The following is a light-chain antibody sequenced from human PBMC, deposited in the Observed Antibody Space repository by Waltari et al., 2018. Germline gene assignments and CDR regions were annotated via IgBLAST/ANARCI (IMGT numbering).Light chain of an antibody. Sequence: EIVLTQSPHTLSLSPGERATISCRASQSVGRSLAWYQQKPGQAPGLLIFGPSNRATGIPDRFSGSGSGTDFSLTISRLEPEDFAVYYCQHYVALPATFGQGTKVEIK. J-gene: IGKJ1*01. V-gene: IGKV3-20*01. CDR1: QSVGRS. CDR2: GPS. CDR3: QHYVALPAT.